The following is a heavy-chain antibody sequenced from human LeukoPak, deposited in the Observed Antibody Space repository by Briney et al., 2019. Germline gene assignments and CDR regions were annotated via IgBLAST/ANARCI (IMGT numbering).Heavy chain of an antibody. D-gene: IGHD6-13*01. V-gene: IGHV4-59*04. J-gene: IGHJ4*02. CDR1: GFTVSSNY. CDR2: VYYSGST. Sequence: PGGSLRLSCAASGFTVSSNYMSWVRQAPGKGLEWIGNVYYSGSTYYNPSLKSRVTISVDTSNNQFSLKLSSVTAADTAVYYCARRIAATSFRDYWGQGTLVTVSS. CDR3: ARRIAATSFRDY.